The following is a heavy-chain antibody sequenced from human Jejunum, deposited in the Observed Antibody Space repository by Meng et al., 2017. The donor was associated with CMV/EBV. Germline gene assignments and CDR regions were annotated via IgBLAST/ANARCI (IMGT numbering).Heavy chain of an antibody. J-gene: IGHJ4*02. CDR3: ARDENYAHFED. CDR2: MYVSGDT. V-gene: IGHV4-4*07. D-gene: IGHD1-7*01. Sequence: QVQLQESGPGVVKPSETLSLTCTVSGASITTHYWNWIWQPAGKGLEWIGRMYVSGDTNYNASLRSRLTMSIDTSKNQFSLKVSSVTAADTAVYYCARDENYAHFEDWGQGALGSVSS. CDR1: GASITTHY.